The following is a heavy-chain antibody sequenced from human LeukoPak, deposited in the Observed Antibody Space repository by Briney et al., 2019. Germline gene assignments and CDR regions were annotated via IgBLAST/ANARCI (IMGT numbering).Heavy chain of an antibody. J-gene: IGHJ3*02. CDR3: ADLDRSPAFDI. CDR1: GYIFTNYG. CDR2: ISAYSGDA. V-gene: IGHV1-18*01. D-gene: IGHD1-1*01. Sequence: ASVKVSCKASGYIFTNYGISWVRQAPGQGLEWMGWISAYSGDANYAQNLQGRVTMTTDTSTSTAYMELRSLRSDDTAVYYCADLDRSPAFDIWGQGTMVTVSS.